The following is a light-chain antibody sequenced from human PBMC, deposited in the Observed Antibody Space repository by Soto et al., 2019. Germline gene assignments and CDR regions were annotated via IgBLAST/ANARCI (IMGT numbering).Light chain of an antibody. V-gene: IGKV1-27*01. J-gene: IGKJ2*01. Sequence: DIQMTQSPSSLSASVGDRVTITCRASQGISNYLAWYQQKPGKVPKLLIYAASTLQSGVPSRFSGSGSGTDFSLTISSLQPEDVATYYCHKYNSAPHTCGQGTKLEIK. CDR3: HKYNSAPHT. CDR1: QGISNY. CDR2: AAS.